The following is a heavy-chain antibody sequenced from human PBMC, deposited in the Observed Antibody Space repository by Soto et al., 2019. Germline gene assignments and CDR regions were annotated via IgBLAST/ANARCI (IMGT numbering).Heavy chain of an antibody. CDR3: ATKGAPYDYIWWSYRYTQSYYYYYMDV. V-gene: IGHV4-39*01. CDR2: IYYSGST. J-gene: IGHJ6*03. CDR1: GGSISSSSYY. Sequence: SETLSLTCTVSGGSISSSSYYWGWIRQPPGKGLEWIGSIYYSGSTYYNPSLKSRVTLSVDTSKSQFTLKLSSVTAADTAVYYCATKGAPYDYIWWSYRYTQSYYYYYMDVWGKGTTVTVSS. D-gene: IGHD3-16*02.